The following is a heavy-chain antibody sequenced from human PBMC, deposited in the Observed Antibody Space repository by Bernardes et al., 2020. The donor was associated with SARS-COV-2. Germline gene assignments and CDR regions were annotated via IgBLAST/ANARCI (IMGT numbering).Heavy chain of an antibody. CDR3: ARDVLVTGTYGSDV. CDR2: IFYSGST. Sequence: SETLSLTCTVSGGSISNYYWSWIRQPPGKGLEWIGYIFYSGSTNYNPSFRSRVTISLDTSKKQISLKLRSVTAADTAVYYCARDVLVTGTYGSDVWGQGTTVTVSS. V-gene: IGHV4-59*01. D-gene: IGHD1-7*01. CDR1: GGSISNYY. J-gene: IGHJ6*02.